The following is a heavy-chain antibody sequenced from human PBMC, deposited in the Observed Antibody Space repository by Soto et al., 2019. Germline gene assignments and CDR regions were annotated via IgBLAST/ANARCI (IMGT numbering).Heavy chain of an antibody. CDR3: AKDRSQWLVPRAPFDY. D-gene: IGHD6-19*01. CDR1: GFTFSSYA. J-gene: IGHJ4*02. CDR2: ISGSGGST. Sequence: LRLSCAASGFTFSSYAMNWVRQGPGKGLEWVSAISGSGGSTYYADSVKGRFTISRDNSKNTLYLQMNSLRAEDTAVYYCAKDRSQWLVPRAPFDYWGQGTLVTVSS. V-gene: IGHV3-23*01.